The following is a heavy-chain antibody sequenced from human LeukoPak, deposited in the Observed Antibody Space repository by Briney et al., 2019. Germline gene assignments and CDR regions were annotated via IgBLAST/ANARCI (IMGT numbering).Heavy chain of an antibody. V-gene: IGHV1-2*06. CDR3: ARGLDTYYFDSSGYNHGDY. D-gene: IGHD3-22*01. Sequence: ASVKVSCKASGYTFIGYYIHWVRQAPGQGLEWMGRINPNSGGTNYAQRFQGRVTMTRDTSISTAYMELSRLRSDDTAVYYCARGLDTYYFDSSGYNHGDYWGQGTLVTVSS. J-gene: IGHJ4*02. CDR2: INPNSGGT. CDR1: GYTFIGYY.